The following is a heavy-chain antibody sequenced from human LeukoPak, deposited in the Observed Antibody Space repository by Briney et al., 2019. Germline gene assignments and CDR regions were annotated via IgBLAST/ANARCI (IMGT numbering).Heavy chain of an antibody. Sequence: HPGRSLRLSCAASGFTFSSYGMHWVRQAPGKGLEWVAVIWYDGSNKYYADSVKGRFTISRDNSKNTLYLQMNSLRAEDTAVYYCARDYGGTDIRGGNFDYWGQGTLVTVSS. D-gene: IGHD4-23*01. CDR3: ARDYGGTDIRGGNFDY. J-gene: IGHJ4*02. CDR2: IWYDGSNK. CDR1: GFTFSSYG. V-gene: IGHV3-33*01.